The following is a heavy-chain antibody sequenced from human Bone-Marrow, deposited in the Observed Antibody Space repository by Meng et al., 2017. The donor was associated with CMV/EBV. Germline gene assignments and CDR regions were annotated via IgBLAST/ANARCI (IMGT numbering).Heavy chain of an antibody. J-gene: IGHJ6*02. D-gene: IGHD2-2*01. CDR2: ISSSSYYI. CDR1: GFSFSNYG. CDR3: VRVKGVVPAARMDV. V-gene: IGHV3-21*01. Sequence: GESLKISCAASGFSFSNYGMSWVRQAPGKGLEWVSSISSSSYYIYYADSVKGRFTISRDNAKNSLYLQMNSLRAEDTAVYYCVRVKGVVPAARMDVWGQGTTVTVSS.